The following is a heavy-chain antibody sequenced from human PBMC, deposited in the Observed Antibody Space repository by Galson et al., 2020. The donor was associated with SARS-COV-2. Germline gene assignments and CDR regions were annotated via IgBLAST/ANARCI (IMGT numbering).Heavy chain of an antibody. Sequence: ASVKVSCKASGYTFTDYYIHWVRQAPGQGLEWMGWINPKSGGTNYAQKFEGRVTMTRYTSITTAYMELSRLRADDTAVYYCARLRYYDVLTGYIVDVWGQGTMVTVSS. CDR1: GYTFTDYY. D-gene: IGHD3-9*01. CDR3: ARLRYYDVLTGYIVDV. CDR2: INPKSGGT. J-gene: IGHJ6*02. V-gene: IGHV1-2*02.